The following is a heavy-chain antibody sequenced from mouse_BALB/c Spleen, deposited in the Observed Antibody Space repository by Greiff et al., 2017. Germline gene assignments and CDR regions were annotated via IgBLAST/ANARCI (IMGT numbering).Heavy chain of an antibody. CDR3: ARGRGTAWFAY. CDR1: GFTFSSYA. CDR2: ISSGGSYT. Sequence: EVQRVESGGGLVKPGGSLKLSCAASGFTFSSYAMSWVRQSPEKRLEWVAEISSGGSYTYYPDTLTGRFTISRDNAKNTLYLEMSSLRSEDTAMYYCARGRGTAWFAYWGQGTLVTVSA. D-gene: IGHD2-14*01. J-gene: IGHJ3*01. V-gene: IGHV5-9-4*01.